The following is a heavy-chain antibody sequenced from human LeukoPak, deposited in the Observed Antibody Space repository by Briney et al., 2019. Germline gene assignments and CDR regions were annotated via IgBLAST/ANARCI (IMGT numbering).Heavy chain of an antibody. D-gene: IGHD6-13*01. CDR3: ARDQRESSSWYVVMGY. CDR2: IWYDGSNK. V-gene: IGHV3-33*01. CDR1: GFTFSSYG. Sequence: GRSLRLSCAASGFTFSSYGMHGVRQAPGKGLEWVAVIWYDGSNKYYADSVKGRFTISRDNSKNTLYLQMNSLRAEDTAVYYCARDQRESSSWYVVMGYWGQGTLVTVSS. J-gene: IGHJ4*02.